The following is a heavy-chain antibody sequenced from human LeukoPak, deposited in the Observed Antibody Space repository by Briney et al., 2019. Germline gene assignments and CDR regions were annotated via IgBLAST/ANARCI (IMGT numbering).Heavy chain of an antibody. J-gene: IGHJ4*02. CDR2: IYPGDSDT. Sequence: GESLKISCKASGYSFTTYWIGWVRQMPEKGLELMGIIYPGDSDTRYSPSFQGQVTISADKSISTAYLQWSSLKASDTAMYYCARVRTVASAGPFDYWGQGTLVTVSS. V-gene: IGHV5-51*01. CDR1: GYSFTTYW. CDR3: ARVRTVASAGPFDY. D-gene: IGHD6-13*01.